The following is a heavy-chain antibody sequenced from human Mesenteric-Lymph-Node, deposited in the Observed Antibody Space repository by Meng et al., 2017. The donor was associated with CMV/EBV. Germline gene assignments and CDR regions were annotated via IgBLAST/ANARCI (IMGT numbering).Heavy chain of an antibody. V-gene: IGHV4-61*01. CDR3: ARGNIVVVPAAILSWYFDY. D-gene: IGHD2-2*02. CDR1: GGSVSSGIHY. Sequence: SETLSLTCTVSGGSVSSGIHYWSWIRQPPGKGLEWIGYIYYSGSTNYNPSLKSRVTISVDTSKNQFSLKLSSVTAADTAVYYCARGNIVVVPAAILSWYFDYWGQGTLVTVSS. CDR2: IYYSGST. J-gene: IGHJ4*02.